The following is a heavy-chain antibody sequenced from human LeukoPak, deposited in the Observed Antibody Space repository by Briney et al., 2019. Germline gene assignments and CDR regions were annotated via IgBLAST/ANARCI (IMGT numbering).Heavy chain of an antibody. CDR1: GFTFSSYT. V-gene: IGHV3-21*01. Sequence: PGGSLRLSCAASGFTFSSYTINWVRQAPGKGLEWVSSISSASTYIYFADSVQGRFTISRDNAKNSLYLQMNSLRAEDTVVYYCASDPWRNAVGEYFDYWGQGALVTVSS. J-gene: IGHJ4*02. D-gene: IGHD3-3*01. CDR2: ISSASTYI. CDR3: ASDPWRNAVGEYFDY.